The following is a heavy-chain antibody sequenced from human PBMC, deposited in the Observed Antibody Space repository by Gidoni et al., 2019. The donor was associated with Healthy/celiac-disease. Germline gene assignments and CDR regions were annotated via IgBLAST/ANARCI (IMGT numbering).Heavy chain of an antibody. J-gene: IGHJ4*02. CDR2: ISWNSGSI. D-gene: IGHD5-18*01. CDR3: AKSPRGTAMGSDEYYFDY. CDR1: GFPFDDYA. Sequence: EVQLVESGGGLVQPGRSIRLSCAASGFPFDDYAMHWVRQAPGKGLEWVSGISWNSGSIGYADSGKGRFTISRDNAKNSLYLQMNSLRAEDTALYYCAKSPRGTAMGSDEYYFDYWGQGTLVTVSS. V-gene: IGHV3-9*01.